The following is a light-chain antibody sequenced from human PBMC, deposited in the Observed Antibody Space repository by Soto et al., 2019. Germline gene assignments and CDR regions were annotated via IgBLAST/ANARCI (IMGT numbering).Light chain of an antibody. Sequence: DIQMTQSPSSLSASVGDRVTITCQASQDISNSLNWFQQKPGKAPKLLIYDASNLETGVPSRFSGSGSGTDFTLTISSLQPEDFATYYCQQYDNLPLIFGQGTRLEIK. CDR2: DAS. CDR1: QDISNS. CDR3: QQYDNLPLI. J-gene: IGKJ5*01. V-gene: IGKV1-33*01.